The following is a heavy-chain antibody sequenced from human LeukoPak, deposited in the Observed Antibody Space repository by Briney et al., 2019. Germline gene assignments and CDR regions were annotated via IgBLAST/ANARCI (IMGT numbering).Heavy chain of an antibody. J-gene: IGHJ4*02. CDR3: ARESRGGGYYFDY. V-gene: IGHV3-53*01. CDR2: IYSGGST. CDR1: GFTVSSKY. D-gene: IGHD3-16*01. Sequence: GGSLRLSCAASGFTVSSKYMSWVRQAPGKGPEWVAVIYSGGSTYYADSVKGRFTISRDNSKNTLSLQMNSLRAEDTAVYYCARESRGGGYYFDYWGQGTLVTVSS.